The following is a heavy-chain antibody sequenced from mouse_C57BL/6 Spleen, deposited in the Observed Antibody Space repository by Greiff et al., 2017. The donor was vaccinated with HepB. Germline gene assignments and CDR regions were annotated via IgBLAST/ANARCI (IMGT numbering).Heavy chain of an antibody. V-gene: IGHV1-19*01. CDR3: ARYWTGYAMDY. CDR1: GYTFTDYY. CDR2: INPYNGGT. Sequence: EVQGVESGPVLVKPGASVKMSCKASGYTFTDYYMNWVKQSHGKSLEWIGVINPYNGGTSYNQKFKGKATLTVDKSSSTAYMELNSLTSEDSAVYYCARYWTGYAMDYWGQGTSVTVSS. J-gene: IGHJ4*01.